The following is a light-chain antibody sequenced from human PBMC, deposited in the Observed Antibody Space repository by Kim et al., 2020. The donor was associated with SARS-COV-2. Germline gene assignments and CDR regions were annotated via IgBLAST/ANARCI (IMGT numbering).Light chain of an antibody. V-gene: IGKV3-20*01. CDR3: QQYGSSPLT. CDR1: QSVSSSY. J-gene: IGKJ3*01. CDR2: GAS. Sequence: EIVMTQSPGTLSLSPGERATLSCRASQSVSSSYLAWYQQKPGQAPRLLIYGASSRATGIPDRFSGSGSGTDFTLTISRLEPEDVAVYYYQQYGSSPLTFGPGTKLDIK.